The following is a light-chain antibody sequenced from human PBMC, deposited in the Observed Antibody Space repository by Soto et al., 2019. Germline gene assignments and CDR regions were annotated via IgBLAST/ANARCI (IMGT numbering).Light chain of an antibody. V-gene: IGKV3-20*01. CDR3: QHYGTTPRT. CDR1: QSISSSY. CDR2: GTS. Sequence: EIVLTQFPGTLSLSPGERATLSCRASQSISSSYLAWYQQKPGQAPRLLIFGTSSKASGIPDRFSGSGSGTDFTLTIRRLEPEDFAVYYCQHYGTTPRTFGQGTKVDI. J-gene: IGKJ1*01.